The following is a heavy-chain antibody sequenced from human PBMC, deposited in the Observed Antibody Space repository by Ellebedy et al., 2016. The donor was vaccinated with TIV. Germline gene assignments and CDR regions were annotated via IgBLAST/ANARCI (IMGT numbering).Heavy chain of an antibody. CDR2: ISSSSSTI. V-gene: IGHV3-48*01. Sequence: PGGSLRLSCAASGFTFSSYSMNWVRQAPGKGLEWVSYISSSSSTIYYADSVKGRFTISRDNAKNSLYLQMNSLRAEDTAVYYWAKGVELGVDYWGQGTLVTVSS. CDR3: AKGVELGVDY. D-gene: IGHD5-24*01. J-gene: IGHJ4*02. CDR1: GFTFSSYS.